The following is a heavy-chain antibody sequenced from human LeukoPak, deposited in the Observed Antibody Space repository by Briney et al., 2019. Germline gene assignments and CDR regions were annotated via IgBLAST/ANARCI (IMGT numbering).Heavy chain of an antibody. V-gene: IGHV1-18*04. J-gene: IGHJ5*02. Sequence: ASVKVSWKASGYTFTSYGISWVRQAPEQGLEWMGWISAYNGNTNYAQKRQGRVTMTTDTSTSTAYMELRSLRSDDTAVYYCARGGGPLYAIITMVRGALQSWFDPWGQGTLVTVSS. D-gene: IGHD3-10*01. CDR1: GYTFTSYG. CDR2: ISAYNGNT. CDR3: ARGGGPLYAIITMVRGALQSWFDP.